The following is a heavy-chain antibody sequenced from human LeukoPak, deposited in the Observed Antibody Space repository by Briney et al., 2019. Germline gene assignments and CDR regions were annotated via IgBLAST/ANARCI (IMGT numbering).Heavy chain of an antibody. CDR1: GGSISSSSYY. V-gene: IGHV4-39*01. J-gene: IGHJ4*02. D-gene: IGHD2-15*01. CDR2: IYYSGST. CDR3: ARKYCSGGSCYCFDY. Sequence: PSETLSLTCTVSGGSISSSSYYWGWIRQPPGKGLEWIGSIYYSGSTYYNPSLKSRVTISVDTSKNQFPLKLSSVTAADTAVYYCARKYCSGGSCYCFDYWGQGTLVTVSS.